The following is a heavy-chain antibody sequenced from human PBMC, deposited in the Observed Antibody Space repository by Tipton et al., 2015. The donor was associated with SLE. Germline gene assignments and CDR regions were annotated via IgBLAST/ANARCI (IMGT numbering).Heavy chain of an antibody. V-gene: IGHV4-31*03. J-gene: IGHJ6*02. Sequence: TLSLTCTVSGGSITTVGHYWSWNRQHPGKGLEWIGYIYDSKSTYYNPSLKSRLTMSADTSKNQISLKLSSVSAADTAVYYCVRGPKDVWGQGTTVTVSS. CDR2: IYDSKST. CDR1: GGSITTVGHY. CDR3: VRGPKDV.